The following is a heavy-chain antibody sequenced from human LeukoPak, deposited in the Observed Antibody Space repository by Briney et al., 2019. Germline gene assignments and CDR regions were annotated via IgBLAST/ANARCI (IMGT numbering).Heavy chain of an antibody. CDR2: ISSSSSYI. CDR1: GFTFSSYS. Sequence: GGSLRLSCAASGFTFSSYSMNWVRQAPGKGLEWVSAISSSSSYIYYADSVKGRFTISRDNARNSLYLQMNSQRAEDTAMYYCAREGAAAAPYWGQGTLVTVSS. D-gene: IGHD6-13*01. V-gene: IGHV3-21*01. J-gene: IGHJ4*02. CDR3: AREGAAAAPY.